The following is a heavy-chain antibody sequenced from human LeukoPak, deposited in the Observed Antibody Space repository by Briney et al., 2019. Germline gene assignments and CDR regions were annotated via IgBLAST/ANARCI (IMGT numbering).Heavy chain of an antibody. J-gene: IGHJ4*02. CDR3: AGGVVSEFIRGYYFDF. CDR1: EGTFSNYG. V-gene: IGHV1-69*13. D-gene: IGHD1-26*01. Sequence: GASVEVSCKASEGTFSNYGLSWVRQAPGQGPEWMGGFISMFGTTNYAQKFQGRVTITADESTRTVYMVLSSLRSEDTAVYYCAGGVVSEFIRGYYFDFWGPGTLVTVS. CDR2: FISMFGTT.